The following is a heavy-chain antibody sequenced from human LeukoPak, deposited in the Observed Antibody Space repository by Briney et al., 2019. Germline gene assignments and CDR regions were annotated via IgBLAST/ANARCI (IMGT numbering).Heavy chain of an antibody. V-gene: IGHV3-33*01. J-gene: IGHJ4*02. Sequence: PGRSLRLSCAASGFSFSNYGMHWVRQAPGKGLEWVALIWFDGSNKYYADSVKGRFTISRDNSKNTLYLQMNSLRAEDTAVYYCARTSYDSTWAMDFFDFRGQGSLVTVSS. D-gene: IGHD3-22*01. CDR2: IWFDGSNK. CDR3: ARTSYDSTWAMDFFDF. CDR1: GFSFSNYG.